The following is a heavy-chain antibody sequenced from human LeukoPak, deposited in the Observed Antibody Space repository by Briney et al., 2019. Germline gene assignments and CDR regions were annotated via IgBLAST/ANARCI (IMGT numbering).Heavy chain of an antibody. Sequence: SETLSLTCTVSGGSISSYYWSWIRQPPGKGLEWIGYIYYSGSTNYKPSLKSRVTISVDTSKNQFSLKLSSVTAADTAVYYCAKVMDTAMVDAFDIWGQGTMVTVSS. CDR2: IYYSGST. CDR1: GGSISSYY. J-gene: IGHJ3*02. CDR3: AKVMDTAMVDAFDI. V-gene: IGHV4-59*01. D-gene: IGHD5-18*01.